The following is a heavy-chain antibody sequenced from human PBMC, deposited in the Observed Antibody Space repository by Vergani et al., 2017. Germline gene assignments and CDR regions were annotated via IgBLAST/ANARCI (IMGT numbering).Heavy chain of an antibody. CDR3: AREPYNNPFDY. CDR1: GGSFSGYY. V-gene: IGHV4-34*11. D-gene: IGHD1-14*01. Sequence: QVQLQQWGAGLLKPSETLSLTCAVYGGSFSGYYWSWIRQPPGKGLEWIGRIYTYGSTTYNPSFKSRVTISLDTSKNQFSLRLSSVAATDTAVYYCAREPYNNPFDYWGQGTLVTVSS. J-gene: IGHJ4*02. CDR2: IYTYGST.